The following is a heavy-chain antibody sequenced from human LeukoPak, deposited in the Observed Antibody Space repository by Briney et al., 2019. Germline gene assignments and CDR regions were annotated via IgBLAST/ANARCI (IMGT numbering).Heavy chain of an antibody. J-gene: IGHJ4*02. Sequence: GGSLRLSCAASGFTFSSHWMHWVRQVPGKGLMWVSRINANGGSTSYADSVKGRFTISRDNAKNTLYLQTNTLRPEDAAVYYCMYSGNYRFDYWGQGTLVTVSS. V-gene: IGHV3-74*01. CDR1: GFTFSSHW. D-gene: IGHD1-26*01. CDR3: MYSGNYRFDY. CDR2: INANGGST.